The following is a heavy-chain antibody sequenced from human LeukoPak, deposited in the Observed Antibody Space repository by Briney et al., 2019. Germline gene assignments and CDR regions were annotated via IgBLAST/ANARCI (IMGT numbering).Heavy chain of an antibody. Sequence: ASVRVSCKVSGYTLTELSMHWVRQAPGKGLEWMGGFDPEDGETIYAQKFQGRVTMTEDTSTDTAYMELSSLRSEDTAVYYCATGTMSASHFDYWGQGTLVTVSS. CDR2: FDPEDGET. J-gene: IGHJ4*02. CDR1: GYTLTELS. CDR3: ATGTMSASHFDY. D-gene: IGHD3-10*02. V-gene: IGHV1-24*01.